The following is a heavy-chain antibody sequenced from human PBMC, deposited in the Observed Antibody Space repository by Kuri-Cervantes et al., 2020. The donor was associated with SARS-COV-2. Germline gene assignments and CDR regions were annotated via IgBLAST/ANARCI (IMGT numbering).Heavy chain of an antibody. D-gene: IGHD3-3*01. V-gene: IGHV1-18*01. CDR2: ISAYNGNT. J-gene: IGHJ3*02. CDR1: GYTFTSYG. Sequence: ASVKVSCKASGYTFTSYGISWVRQAPGQGLEWMGWISAYNGNTNYAQKLQGRVTMTTDTSTSTAYMELRSLRSEDTAVYYCARSEAARVLRFLEWFVLRAFDIWGQGTMVTVSS. CDR3: ARSEAARVLRFLEWFVLRAFDI.